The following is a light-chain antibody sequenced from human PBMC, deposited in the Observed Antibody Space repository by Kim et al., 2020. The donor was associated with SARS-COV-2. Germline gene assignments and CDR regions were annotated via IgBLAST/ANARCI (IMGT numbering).Light chain of an antibody. CDR1: QGVNNRY. CDR3: PPRSHWSPAHT. CDR2: DAS. J-gene: IGKJ4*01. V-gene: IGKV3D-20*02. Sequence: PGERVTLSCRGSQGVNNRYFAWSQQNPAQAPRLLLSDASHRATRIPDRFSGSGSGTDFTLPIRSLESEDFAVYYCPPRSHWSPAHTLGRETELEIK.